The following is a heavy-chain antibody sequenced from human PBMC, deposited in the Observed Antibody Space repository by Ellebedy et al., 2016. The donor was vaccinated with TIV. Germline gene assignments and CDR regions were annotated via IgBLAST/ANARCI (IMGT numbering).Heavy chain of an antibody. CDR2: IYGADTT. CDR1: GVTVSTNY. CDR3: ARKAHSSGWHPFDY. J-gene: IGHJ4*02. Sequence: GESLKISCAASGVTVSTNYMSWVRQAPGKGLEWVSTIYGADTTKYVDSVRGRFTISRDDSKNTLYLELKRLRAEDTAVYYCARKAHSSGWHPFDYWGQGTLVTVSS. V-gene: IGHV3-53*01. D-gene: IGHD6-19*01.